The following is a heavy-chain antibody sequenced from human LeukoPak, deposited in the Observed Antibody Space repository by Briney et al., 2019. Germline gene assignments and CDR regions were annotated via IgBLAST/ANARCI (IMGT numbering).Heavy chain of an antibody. CDR1: GFTFSNAW. CDR2: IKSKTEGGTT. J-gene: IGHJ3*02. CDR3: TTLPHAAFDI. V-gene: IGHV3-15*07. D-gene: IGHD2-2*01. Sequence: GGSLRLSCAASGFTFSNAWTNWVRQAPGKGLEWVGRIKSKTEGGTTDYAAPVKGRFTISRDDSKNTLYLQMNSLKTEDTAVYYCTTLPHAAFDIWGQGTMVTVSS.